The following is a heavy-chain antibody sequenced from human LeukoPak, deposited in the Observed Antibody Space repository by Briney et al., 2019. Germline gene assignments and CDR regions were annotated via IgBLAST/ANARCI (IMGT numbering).Heavy chain of an antibody. J-gene: IGHJ4*02. CDR1: GGSISSYY. D-gene: IGHD6-13*01. V-gene: IGHV4-59*01. Sequence: SETLSLTCTVSGGSISSYYWSWVRQPPGKGLEWIGYIYYSGSTNYNPSLKSRVTISVDTSKNQFSLKLSSVTAADTAVYYCARRRYSSRFDYWGQGTLVTVYS. CDR2: IYYSGST. CDR3: ARRRYSSRFDY.